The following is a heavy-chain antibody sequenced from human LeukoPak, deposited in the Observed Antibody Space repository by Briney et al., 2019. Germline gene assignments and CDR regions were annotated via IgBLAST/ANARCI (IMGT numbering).Heavy chain of an antibody. D-gene: IGHD6-13*01. CDR2: IYHSGST. V-gene: IGHV4-30-2*01. CDR1: GGSISSGGYS. CDR3: ARWSQQLKSFDY. J-gene: IGHJ4*02. Sequence: SETLSLTCAVSGGSISSGGYSWSWIRQPPGKGLEWIGYIYHSGSTYYNPSLKSRVTISVDRSKNQFSLKLSSVTAADTAVYYCARWSQQLKSFDYWGQGTLVTVSS.